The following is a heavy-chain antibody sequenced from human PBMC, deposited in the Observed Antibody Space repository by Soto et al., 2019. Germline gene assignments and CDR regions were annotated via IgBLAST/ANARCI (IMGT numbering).Heavy chain of an antibody. CDR1: GYTFTSYG. CDR2: ISAYNGNT. Sequence: GASVKVSCKASGYTFTSYGISWVRQAPGQGLEWMGWISAYNGNTSYAQKLQGRVTMTTDTSTSTAYMELRSLRSDDTAVYYCARDTRSGYSKKTDYWGQGTLVTVSS. D-gene: IGHD3-3*01. CDR3: ARDTRSGYSKKTDY. J-gene: IGHJ4*02. V-gene: IGHV1-18*01.